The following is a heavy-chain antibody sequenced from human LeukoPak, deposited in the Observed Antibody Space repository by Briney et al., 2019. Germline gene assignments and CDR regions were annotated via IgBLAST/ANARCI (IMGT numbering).Heavy chain of an antibody. CDR1: GXTFSNAW. Sequence: PGGSLRLSCAASGXTFSNAWMSWVRQAPGKGLEWVARIKSKTDGGTTDYTTPVKGRFTISRDDSKNTVYLQMNSLKPEDTAVYYCTTYYFGSGNYGLIRYWGQGTLVTISS. V-gene: IGHV3-15*01. J-gene: IGHJ4*02. D-gene: IGHD3-10*01. CDR3: TTYYFGSGNYGLIRY. CDR2: IKSKTDGGTT.